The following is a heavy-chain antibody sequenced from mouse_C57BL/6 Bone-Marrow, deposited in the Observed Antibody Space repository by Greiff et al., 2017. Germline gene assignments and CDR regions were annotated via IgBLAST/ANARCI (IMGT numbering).Heavy chain of an antibody. CDR1: GYAFSSSW. CDR3: ASRLRFSY. Sequence: VQLQQSGPELVKPGASVKISCKASGYAFSSSWMNWVKPRPGKGLEWIGRLYPGDGDTKYNGKFKGKATLTADKSSSTAYMQLSSLTSEDSAVYFCASRLRFSYWGQGTLVTVSA. CDR2: LYPGDGDT. V-gene: IGHV1-82*01. J-gene: IGHJ3*01.